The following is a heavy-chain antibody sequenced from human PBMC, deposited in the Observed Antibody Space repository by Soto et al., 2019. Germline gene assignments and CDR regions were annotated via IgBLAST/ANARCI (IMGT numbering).Heavy chain of an antibody. J-gene: IGHJ4*02. CDR1: GYTLTELS. Sequence: ASVKVSGKVSGYTLTELSIHWVRQAPGKGLEWMGGFDPEDGETIYAQKFQGRVTMTEDTSTDTAYMELSSLRSEDTAVYYCATSYDSSGPYLSRWGQGTLVTVS. CDR2: FDPEDGET. D-gene: IGHD3-22*01. CDR3: ATSYDSSGPYLSR. V-gene: IGHV1-24*01.